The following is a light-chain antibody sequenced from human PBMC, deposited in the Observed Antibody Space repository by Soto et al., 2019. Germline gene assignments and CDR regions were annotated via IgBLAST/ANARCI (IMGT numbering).Light chain of an antibody. CDR2: SNR. V-gene: IGLV1-44*01. CDR1: SSDIGSNP. Sequence: QSVLTQPPSTSGTPGQRVTVSCSGSSSDIGSNPVNWYQQVPGTAPKLLIYSNRQRPSGVPDRFSGSKSGTSASLAINGLQSEDEADYYCATWEDSLDGRWVFGGGTKVTVL. CDR3: ATWEDSLDGRWV. J-gene: IGLJ3*02.